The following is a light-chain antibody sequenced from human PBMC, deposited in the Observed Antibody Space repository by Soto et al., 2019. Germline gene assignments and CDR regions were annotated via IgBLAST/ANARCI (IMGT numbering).Light chain of an antibody. CDR1: QSISSW. CDR2: KAS. J-gene: IGKJ2*01. V-gene: IGKV1-5*03. Sequence: DIQMTQSPSTLSASVGDRVTITCRASQSISSWLAWYQQKPGTAPKLLIYKASSLQSGVPSRFSGRGSGTEFPLTISSLQPDDFATYYCQQYSSYPYTFGQGTKLEIK. CDR3: QQYSSYPYT.